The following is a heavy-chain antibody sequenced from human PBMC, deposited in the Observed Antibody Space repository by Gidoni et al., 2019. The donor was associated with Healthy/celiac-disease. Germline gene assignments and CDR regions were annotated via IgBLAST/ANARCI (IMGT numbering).Heavy chain of an antibody. V-gene: IGHV4-61*01. D-gene: IGHD6-19*01. CDR2: IYYSGST. CDR1: GGSVSSGSYY. J-gene: IGHJ4*02. CDR3: ARGLSVAVYFDY. Sequence: QVQLQESGPGLVKPSETLSLTCTVSGGSVSSGSYYWSWIRQPPGKGLEWIGYIYYSGSTNYNPSLKSRVTISVDTSKNQFSLKLSSVTAADTAVYYCARGLSVAVYFDYWGQGTLVTVSS.